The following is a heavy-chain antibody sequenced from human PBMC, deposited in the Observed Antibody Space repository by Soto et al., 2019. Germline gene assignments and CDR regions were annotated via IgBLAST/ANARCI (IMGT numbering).Heavy chain of an antibody. D-gene: IGHD1-20*01. Sequence: EVQLVESGGVVVQPGGSLRLSCAASGFTFDDYAMHWVRQAPGQGLEWVSLISWDGGSTYYADSVKGRFTISRDNSKNSLYLQMNSLRAEDTALYYCAKDPYNWNDALGGVYYYGMDVWGQGTTVTVSS. CDR1: GFTFDDYA. J-gene: IGHJ6*02. V-gene: IGHV3-43D*04. CDR2: ISWDGGST. CDR3: AKDPYNWNDALGGVYYYGMDV.